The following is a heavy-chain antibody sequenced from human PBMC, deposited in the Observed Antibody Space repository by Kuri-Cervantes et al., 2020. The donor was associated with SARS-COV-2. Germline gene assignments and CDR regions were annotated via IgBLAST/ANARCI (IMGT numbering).Heavy chain of an antibody. D-gene: IGHD1-26*01. Sequence: GGSLRLFCAASGFTLSSYAMSWGRQAPGKGLEWVSAISGSGGSTYYAYSVMGRFTISRDNSKNTLYLQMNSLRAEDTAVYYCAKSGGDRYYYYYYMDVWGKGTTVTVSS. J-gene: IGHJ6*03. CDR2: ISGSGGST. V-gene: IGHV3-23*01. CDR3: AKSGGDRYYYYYYMDV. CDR1: GFTLSSYA.